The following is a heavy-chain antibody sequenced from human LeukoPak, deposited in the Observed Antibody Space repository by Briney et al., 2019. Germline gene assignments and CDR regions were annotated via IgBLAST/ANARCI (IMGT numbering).Heavy chain of an antibody. CDR1: GYTFTGYY. Sequence: SVKVSCKASGYTFTGYYMHWVRQAPGQGLEWMGRINPNSGGTNYAQKFQGRVTMTRDTSISTAYMELSRLRSDDTAVYYCARKYYDSSGYYYYPFDYWGQGTLVTVSS. D-gene: IGHD3-22*01. J-gene: IGHJ4*02. V-gene: IGHV1-2*06. CDR2: INPNSGGT. CDR3: ARKYYDSSGYYYYPFDY.